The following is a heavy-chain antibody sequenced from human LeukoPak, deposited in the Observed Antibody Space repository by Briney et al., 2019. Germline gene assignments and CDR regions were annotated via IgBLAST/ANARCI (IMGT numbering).Heavy chain of an antibody. D-gene: IGHD1-26*01. J-gene: IGHJ4*02. CDR2: MSPNSGNT. V-gene: IGHV1-8*01. CDR1: GYTFTSYD. Sequence: ASVKVSCKASGYTFTSYDINWVRQATGQGLEWMGWMSPNSGNTGYAQKFQGRVTMTRNTSISTAYMELSSLRSEDTAVYYCARVEGGSLFSPIDYWGQGTLVTVSS. CDR3: ARVEGGSLFSPIDY.